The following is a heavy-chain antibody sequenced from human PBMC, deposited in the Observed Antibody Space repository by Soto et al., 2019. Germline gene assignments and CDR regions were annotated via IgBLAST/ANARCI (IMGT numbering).Heavy chain of an antibody. Sequence: QMQLQESGPGLVKPSQTLSLTCAVSTGSISSNDYYWSWIRQPPGKGLQWIGYINYSGRTYYTPSLKSRLSMSLDTTKNQFALKLTSVPAADTAVYFCVRFIPLNKDYGVDVWGPGTTVTVSS. V-gene: IGHV4-30-4*01. CDR1: TGSISSNDYY. CDR3: VRFIPLNKDYGVDV. J-gene: IGHJ6*02. D-gene: IGHD3-16*02. CDR2: INYSGRT.